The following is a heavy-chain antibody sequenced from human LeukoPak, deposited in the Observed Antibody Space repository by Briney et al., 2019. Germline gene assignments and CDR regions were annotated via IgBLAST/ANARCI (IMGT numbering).Heavy chain of an antibody. CDR1: GFTFSSYS. J-gene: IGHJ4*02. CDR3: ARDSGWWRFDF. V-gene: IGHV3-21*01. D-gene: IGHD6-13*01. Sequence: GGSLRLSCAASGFTFSSYSMNWVRQAPGKGLEWVSSISSSSSYIYYADSVKGRFTISRDNAKNSLYLQMNSLRAEDTAVYYCARDSGWWRFDFWGQGTLVTVSS. CDR2: ISSSSSYI.